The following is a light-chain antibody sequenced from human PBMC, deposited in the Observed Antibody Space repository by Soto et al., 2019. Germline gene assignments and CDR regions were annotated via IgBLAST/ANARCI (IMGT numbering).Light chain of an antibody. Sequence: EIVMTQSPATLSVSPRERATLFCRASQSVSSDLAWYHQKPGQAPRLLIYSASTRATGIPARFSGSGSGTEFTLTISSLQSEDFAVYYCQQYGSSGTFGQGTKVDI. CDR2: SAS. V-gene: IGKV3-15*01. J-gene: IGKJ1*01. CDR1: QSVSSD. CDR3: QQYGSSGT.